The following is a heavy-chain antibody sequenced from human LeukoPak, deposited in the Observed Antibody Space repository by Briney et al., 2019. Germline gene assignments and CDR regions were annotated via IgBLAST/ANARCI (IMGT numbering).Heavy chain of an antibody. J-gene: IGHJ4*02. CDR3: ATTGYSSSWFDY. D-gene: IGHD6-13*01. CDR2: ISASGVNT. Sequence: GGSLTLSCAASGLTFSSYAMMGVGQAPPNEREWVSAISASGVNTDYADSCKGRFTISRDNSKNTLYMQTNSLRAEDTAVYYCATTGYSSSWFDYWGQGTLVTVSS. V-gene: IGHV3-23*01. CDR1: GLTFSSYA.